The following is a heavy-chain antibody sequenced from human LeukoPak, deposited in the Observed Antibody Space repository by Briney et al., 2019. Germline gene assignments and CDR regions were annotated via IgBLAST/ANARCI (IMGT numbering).Heavy chain of an antibody. CDR3: TRGYDSSGYCLRAFDI. CDR2: INSDGSDT. D-gene: IGHD3-22*01. Sequence: GGSLRLSCAASGFTFSSYWMHWVRRAPGKGLVWVSRINSDGSDTSYVDSVKGRFTISRDNAKNTLYLQMNSLRAEDTAVYYCTRGYDSSGYCLRAFDIWGQGTMVTVSS. J-gene: IGHJ3*02. CDR1: GFTFSSYW. V-gene: IGHV3-74*01.